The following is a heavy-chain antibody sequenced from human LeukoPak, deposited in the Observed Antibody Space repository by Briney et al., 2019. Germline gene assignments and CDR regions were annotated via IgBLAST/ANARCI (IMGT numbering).Heavy chain of an antibody. CDR1: GFTFSDYY. J-gene: IGHJ4*02. Sequence: GGSLRLSCAASGFTFSDYYMSWIRQAPGKGLEWVSYISSSGSTIYYADSVKGRFTISRDNAKNSLYLQMNSLRAEDTAVCYCARARGFWSGYYNYFDYWGQGTLVTVSS. V-gene: IGHV3-11*01. CDR2: ISSSGSTI. D-gene: IGHD3-3*01. CDR3: ARARGFWSGYYNYFDY.